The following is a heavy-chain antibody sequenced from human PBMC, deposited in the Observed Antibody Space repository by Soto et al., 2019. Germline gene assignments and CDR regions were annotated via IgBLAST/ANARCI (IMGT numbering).Heavy chain of an antibody. CDR3: ARKAVRSGRYYYYYGMDV. D-gene: IGHD6-19*01. CDR1: GFTFSSYE. Sequence: PGGSLRLSCAASGFTFSSYEMNWVRQAPGKGLEWVSYISSSGSTIYYADSVKGRFTISRDNAKNSLYLQMNSLRAEDTAVYYCARKAVRSGRYYYYYGMDVWGQGTTVTVSS. CDR2: ISSSGSTI. J-gene: IGHJ6*02. V-gene: IGHV3-48*03.